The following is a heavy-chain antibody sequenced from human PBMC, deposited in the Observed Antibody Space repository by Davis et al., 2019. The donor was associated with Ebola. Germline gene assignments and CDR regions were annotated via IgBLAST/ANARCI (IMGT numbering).Heavy chain of an antibody. J-gene: IGHJ6*02. Sequence: GGSLRFSCKGSGYSFTSYWIGWVRQMPGKGLEWMGIIYPGDSDTRYSPSFQGQVTISADKSISTAYLQWSSLKASDTAMYYCATSTMVRGVSLDYGMDVWGQGTTVTVSS. CDR2: IYPGDSDT. CDR3: ATSTMVRGVSLDYGMDV. D-gene: IGHD3-10*01. V-gene: IGHV5-51*01. CDR1: GYSFTSYW.